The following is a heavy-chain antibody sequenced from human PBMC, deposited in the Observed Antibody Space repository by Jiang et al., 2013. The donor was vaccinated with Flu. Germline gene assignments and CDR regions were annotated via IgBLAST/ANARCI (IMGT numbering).Heavy chain of an antibody. CDR2: IYPGDSDT. V-gene: IGHV5-51*01. J-gene: IGHJ4*02. CDR3: ARHESHPYYDSSGYDY. CDR1: GYXFTSYW. D-gene: IGHD3-22*01. Sequence: GAEVKKPGESLKISCKGSGYXFTSYWIGWVRQMPGKGLEWMGIIYPGDSDTRYSPSFQGQVTISADKSISTAYLQWSSLKASDTAMYYCARHESHPYYDSSGYDYWGQGTLVTVSS.